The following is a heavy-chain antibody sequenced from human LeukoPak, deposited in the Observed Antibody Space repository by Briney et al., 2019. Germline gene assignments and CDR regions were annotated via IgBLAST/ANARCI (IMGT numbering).Heavy chain of an antibody. CDR3: ARQRYHDS. CDR2: IEKDGSEK. D-gene: IGHD2-2*01. J-gene: IGHJ4*02. Sequence: QPGGSLRLSCATSGFTFSSYWMSWVRQAPGKGLEWVANIEKDGSEKKYLDSVKGRFTISRDNAKNSLYLQMNSLRAEDTAVYYCARQRYHDSWGQGTLVTVSS. CDR1: GFTFSSYW. V-gene: IGHV3-7*01.